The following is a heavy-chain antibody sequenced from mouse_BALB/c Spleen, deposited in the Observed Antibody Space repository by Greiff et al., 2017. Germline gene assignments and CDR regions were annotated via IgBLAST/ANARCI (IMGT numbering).Heavy chain of an antibody. V-gene: IGHV1S127*01. D-gene: IGHD1-1*01. CDR2: IDPSDSYT. Sequence: QVQLQQPGAELVKPGASVKMSCKASGYTFTSYWMHWVQQRPGQGLEWIGVIDPSDSYTSYNQKFKGKATLTVDTSSSTTYMQLSSLTSEDSAVYDCTRCYGSSYLDYWGQGTTLTVSS. CDR1: GYTFTSYW. J-gene: IGHJ2*01. CDR3: TRCYGSSYLDY.